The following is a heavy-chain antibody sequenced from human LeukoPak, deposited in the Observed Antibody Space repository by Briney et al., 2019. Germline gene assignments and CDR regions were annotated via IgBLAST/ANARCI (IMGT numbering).Heavy chain of an antibody. CDR2: VNPNSGST. CDR1: GYTFTSYD. V-gene: IGHV1-8*03. Sequence: ASVKVSCKASGYTFTSYDINWVRQATGQGLEWMGWVNPNSGSTGYAQKFQGRVTITRNTSISTAYMELSGLRSEDTAVYYCARGRSTGYPYYFEYWGQGTLVTVSS. J-gene: IGHJ4*02. CDR3: ARGRSTGYPYYFEY. D-gene: IGHD5-12*01.